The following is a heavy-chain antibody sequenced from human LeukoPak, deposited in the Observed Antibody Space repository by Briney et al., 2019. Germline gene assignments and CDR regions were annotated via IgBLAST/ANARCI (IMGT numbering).Heavy chain of an antibody. V-gene: IGHV3-30-3*01. CDR2: ISYDGSNK. CDR3: ARDLLSRFLEWLSGNYGMDV. Sequence: HPGGSLRLSCAASGFTFSSYAMSWVRQAPGKGLEWVAVISYDGSNKYYADSVKGRFTISRDNSKNTLYLQMNSLRAEDTAVYYCARDLLSRFLEWLSGNYGMDVWGQGTTVTVSS. D-gene: IGHD3-3*01. CDR1: GFTFSSYA. J-gene: IGHJ6*02.